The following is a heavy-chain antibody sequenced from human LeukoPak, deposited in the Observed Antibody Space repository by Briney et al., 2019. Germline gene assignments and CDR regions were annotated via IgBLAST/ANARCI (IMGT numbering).Heavy chain of an antibody. J-gene: IGHJ6*03. CDR2: IYHSGST. V-gene: IGHV4-30-2*01. CDR1: GGSISSGGYY. Sequence: PSETLSLTCTVSGGSISSGGYYWSWIRQPPGKGLEWIGYIYHSGSTYYNPSLKSRVTISVDRSKNQFSLKLSSVTAADTAVYYCARTSGYYYYYMDVWGKGTTVTVSS. CDR3: ARTSGYYYYYMDV.